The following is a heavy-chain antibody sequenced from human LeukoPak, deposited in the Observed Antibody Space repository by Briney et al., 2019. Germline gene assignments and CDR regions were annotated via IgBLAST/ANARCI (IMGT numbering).Heavy chain of an antibody. Sequence: GASVKVSCKASGYTFTSYAMHWVRQAPGQRLEWMGWINAGNGNTKYSQKFQGRVTITADKSTSTAYMELSSLRSDDTAVYYCAVLTTFGELSTDDAFDIWGQGTMVTVSS. V-gene: IGHV1-3*01. CDR3: AVLTTFGELSTDDAFDI. CDR1: GYTFTSYA. J-gene: IGHJ3*02. D-gene: IGHD3-10*01. CDR2: INAGNGNT.